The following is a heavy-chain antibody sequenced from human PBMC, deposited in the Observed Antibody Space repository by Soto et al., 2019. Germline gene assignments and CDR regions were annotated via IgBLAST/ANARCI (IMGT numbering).Heavy chain of an antibody. CDR3: AKDRTTIDYHYGMDV. J-gene: IGHJ6*02. CDR2: ISGGGGST. D-gene: IGHD3-22*01. Sequence: EVQLLESGGGLVQPGGSLRRSCAASGFTFSSYAMTWVRQAPGKGLEWVSGISGGGGSTYYADSVKARFTISRDNSNITLFLPMNSLRAADTAVYYCAKDRTTIDYHYGMDVWGQGTTVTVSS. V-gene: IGHV3-23*01. CDR1: GFTFSSYA.